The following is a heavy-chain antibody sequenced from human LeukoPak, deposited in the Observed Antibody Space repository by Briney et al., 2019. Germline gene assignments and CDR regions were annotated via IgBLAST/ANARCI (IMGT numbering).Heavy chain of an antibody. J-gene: IGHJ4*02. D-gene: IGHD2-21*01. CDR1: GDSVITPAYS. CDR3: AREPLIENYPDYFDI. V-gene: IGHV4-39*07. Sequence: SSETLSLTCAVTGDSVITPAYSWGWIRQPPGKGLEWIGSVYYTGVTLYDAYFQSRVTISMDMSRNQFSLNLASVAAADTAVYYCAREPLIENYPDYFDIWGQGILVTVSS. CDR2: VYYTGVT.